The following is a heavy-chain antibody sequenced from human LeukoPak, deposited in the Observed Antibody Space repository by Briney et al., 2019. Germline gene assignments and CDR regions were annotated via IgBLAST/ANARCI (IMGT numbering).Heavy chain of an antibody. CDR3: ARSRGPHYYGSGRAYDY. D-gene: IGHD3-10*01. CDR1: GGSISSYY. V-gene: IGHV4-59*12. Sequence: PSETLSLTCAVYGGSISSYYWSWIRQPPGKGLEWIGYIYYSGSTNYNPSLKSRVTISVDTSKNQFSLKLSSVTAADTAVYYCARSRGPHYYGSGRAYDYWGQGTLVTVSS. CDR2: IYYSGST. J-gene: IGHJ4*02.